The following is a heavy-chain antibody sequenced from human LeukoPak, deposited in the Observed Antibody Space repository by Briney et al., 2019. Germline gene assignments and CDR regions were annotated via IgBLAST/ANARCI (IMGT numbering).Heavy chain of an antibody. CDR2: ISGSGGST. Sequence: HPGGSLRLSCAASGFTFSSYAMSWVRQAPGKGLEWVSAISGSGGSTYYADSVKGRFTISRDNSKNTLYLQMNSLRAEDTAVYYCAKAEDYDILTGWADYWGQGTLVTVCS. V-gene: IGHV3-23*01. CDR1: GFTFSSYA. J-gene: IGHJ4*02. D-gene: IGHD3-9*01. CDR3: AKAEDYDILTGWADY.